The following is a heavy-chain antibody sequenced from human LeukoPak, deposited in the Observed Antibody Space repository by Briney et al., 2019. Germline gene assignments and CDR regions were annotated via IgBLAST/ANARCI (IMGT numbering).Heavy chain of an antibody. D-gene: IGHD6-19*01. J-gene: IGHJ4*02. CDR1: GGTFSSYA. CDR3: ARVSSRGWSPVDY. CDR2: IIPILGIA. V-gene: IGHV1-69*04. Sequence: GASVKVSCKASGGTFSSYAISWVRQAPGQGLEWMGRIIPILGIANYAQKFQGRVTITADKSTSTAYMELSSLRSEDTAVYYCARVSSRGWSPVDYWGQGTLVTVSS.